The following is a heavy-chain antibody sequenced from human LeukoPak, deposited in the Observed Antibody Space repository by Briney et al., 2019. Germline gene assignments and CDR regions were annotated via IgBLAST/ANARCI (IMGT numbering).Heavy chain of an antibody. Sequence: PGRSLRLSCAASVFTFSSCAMHWVRQAPGKGLEWVAVISYDGGNKYYADSVKGRFTISRDNSKKTLYLQMNSLRPEDTAVYYCAKDFSVYYYDSRVLDYWGQGTLVTVSS. D-gene: IGHD3-22*01. V-gene: IGHV3-30*04. CDR3: AKDFSVYYYDSRVLDY. J-gene: IGHJ4*02. CDR2: ISYDGGNK. CDR1: VFTFSSCA.